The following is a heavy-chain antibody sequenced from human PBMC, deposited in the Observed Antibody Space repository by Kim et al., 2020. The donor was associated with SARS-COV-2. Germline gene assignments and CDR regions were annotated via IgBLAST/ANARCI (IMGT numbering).Heavy chain of an antibody. V-gene: IGHV1-3*01. CDR1: GYTFTSYA. D-gene: IGHD4-17*01. CDR2: INAGNGNT. CDR3: ARGGVGHDYGDYPHGGSWFDP. Sequence: ASVKVSCKASGYTFTSYAMHWVRQAPGQRLEWMGWINAGNGNTKYSQKFQGRVTITRDTSASTAYMELSSLRSEDTAVYYCARGGVGHDYGDYPHGGSWFDPWGQGTLVTVSS. J-gene: IGHJ5*02.